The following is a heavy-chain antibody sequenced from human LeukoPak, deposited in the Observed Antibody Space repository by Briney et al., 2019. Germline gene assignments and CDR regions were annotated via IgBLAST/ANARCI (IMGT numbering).Heavy chain of an antibody. Sequence: GGSLRLSCEASGFTFDAYAMHWVRQAPGKGLEWVSLINKDGSATYYADSVKGRFTISRVNSKHSLYLQMNSLRSEDTALYYCATWAFYHSLDVWGQGTTVTVSS. CDR1: GFTFDAYA. CDR2: INKDGSAT. D-gene: IGHD1-26*01. CDR3: ATWAFYHSLDV. V-gene: IGHV3-43*02. J-gene: IGHJ6*02.